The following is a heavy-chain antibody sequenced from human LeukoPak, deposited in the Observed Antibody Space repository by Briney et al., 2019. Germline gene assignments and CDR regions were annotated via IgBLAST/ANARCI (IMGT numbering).Heavy chain of an antibody. Sequence: GRSLRLSCAASGFTFSDYAIHWVRQAPGKGLEWVAIISYDGSNEYYGDSVKGRFTISRDNSKNTLYLQMNSLRAEDTAVYYCARGYYDNSGYYSFDYWGQGTLVTVSS. V-gene: IGHV3-30*03. CDR1: GFTFSDYA. CDR3: ARGYYDNSGYYSFDY. J-gene: IGHJ4*02. D-gene: IGHD3-22*01. CDR2: ISYDGSNE.